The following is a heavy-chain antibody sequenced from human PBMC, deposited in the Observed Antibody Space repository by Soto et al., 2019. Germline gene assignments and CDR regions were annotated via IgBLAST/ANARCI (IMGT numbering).Heavy chain of an antibody. CDR3: ARESQSTMILH. Sequence: QVQLVESGGGVVQPGRSLRLSCAASGFTFSSYGMHWVRQAPGKGLEWVAVIWYDGSNKYYADSVKGRFTISRDNSKNTLYLQMNSLRAEDTAVYYCARESQSTMILHWGQGTLVTVSS. CDR2: IWYDGSNK. V-gene: IGHV3-33*01. CDR1: GFTFSSYG. D-gene: IGHD3-22*01. J-gene: IGHJ4*02.